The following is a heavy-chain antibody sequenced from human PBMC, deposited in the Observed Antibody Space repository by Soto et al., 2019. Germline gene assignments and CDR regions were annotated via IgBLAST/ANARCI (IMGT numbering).Heavy chain of an antibody. Sequence: ASVKVSCKASGYSFTDYYMHWIRQAPGQGLEWMGWIAPHRDGTEFAQKFQGRITLTGDTSTSTAYMELKGLTSADTAVYFCARGSYGDNAFDIWGQGTVVTFS. CDR1: GYSFTDYY. CDR2: IAPHRDGT. J-gene: IGHJ3*02. D-gene: IGHD4-17*01. CDR3: ARGSYGDNAFDI. V-gene: IGHV1-2*02.